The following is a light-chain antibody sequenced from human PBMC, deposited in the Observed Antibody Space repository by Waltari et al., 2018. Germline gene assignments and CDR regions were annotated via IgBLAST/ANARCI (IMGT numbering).Light chain of an antibody. Sequence: QSFLTQPPSASGTPGQRVTISCSGSSSNIGSNTVTWYQQPPETAPKLLLCSSKQWPSGVPDRFSGSKSGASASLAISGRQSEGEADYYCAAWDDSLNGVVFGGGTKLTVL. CDR2: SSK. CDR1: SSNIGSNT. CDR3: AAWDDSLNGVV. V-gene: IGLV1-44*01. J-gene: IGLJ2*01.